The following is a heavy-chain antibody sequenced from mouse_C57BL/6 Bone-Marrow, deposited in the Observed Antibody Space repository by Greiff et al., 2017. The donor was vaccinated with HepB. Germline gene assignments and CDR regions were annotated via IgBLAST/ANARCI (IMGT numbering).Heavy chain of an antibody. CDR1: GYTFTSYG. CDR3: ASREGYYENY. J-gene: IGHJ2*01. CDR2: IYPRSGNT. Sequence: QVQLQQSGAELARPGASVKLSCKASGYTFTSYGISWVKQRTGQGLEWIGEIYPRSGNTYYNEKFKGKATLTADKSSSTAYMELRSLTSEDSAVYFCASREGYYENYWGQGTTLTVSS. D-gene: IGHD2-3*01. V-gene: IGHV1-81*01.